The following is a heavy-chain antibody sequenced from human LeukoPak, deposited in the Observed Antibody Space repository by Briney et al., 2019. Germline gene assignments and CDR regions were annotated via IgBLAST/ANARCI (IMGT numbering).Heavy chain of an antibody. CDR1: GGTFSSYA. Sequence: SVKVSCKASGGTFSSYAISWVRQAPGQGLEWMGGFIPIFGTANYAQKFQGRVTITADESTSTAYMELSSLRSEDTAVYYCARQAVTTRSPLDYWGQGTLVTVSS. CDR2: FIPIFGTA. CDR3: ARQAVTTRSPLDY. V-gene: IGHV1-69*13. D-gene: IGHD4-17*01. J-gene: IGHJ4*02.